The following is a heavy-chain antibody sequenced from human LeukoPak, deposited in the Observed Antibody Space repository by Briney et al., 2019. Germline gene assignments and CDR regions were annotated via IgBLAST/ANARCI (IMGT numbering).Heavy chain of an antibody. J-gene: IGHJ4*02. CDR2: IYYSGGT. V-gene: IGHV4-59*08. Sequence: SETLSLTCTVSGGSISSYYWSWIRQPPGKGLEWIGYIYYSGGTNYNPSLESRVTISIGTSKNQFSLKLSSVTAADTAVYYCARHRVGDYVLIDCWGQGTLVTVSS. CDR3: ARHRVGDYVLIDC. CDR1: GGSISSYY. D-gene: IGHD4-17*01.